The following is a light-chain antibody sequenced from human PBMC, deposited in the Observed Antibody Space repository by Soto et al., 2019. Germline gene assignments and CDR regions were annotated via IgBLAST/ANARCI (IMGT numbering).Light chain of an antibody. CDR1: QRISSW. Sequence: DIQMTQSPSTLSASVGDRVTITCRASQRISSWLAWYQLKPGKAPNLLIYKASTLEGGVPSRFSGTGSGTEFTLTISSLQHDDFATYYCQQYVNYPWTFGPGTKVEIK. V-gene: IGKV1-5*03. J-gene: IGKJ1*01. CDR2: KAS. CDR3: QQYVNYPWT.